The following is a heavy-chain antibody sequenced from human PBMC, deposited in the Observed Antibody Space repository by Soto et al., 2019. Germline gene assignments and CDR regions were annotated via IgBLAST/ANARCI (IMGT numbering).Heavy chain of an antibody. V-gene: IGHV1-69*01. CDR2: IIPIFGTA. D-gene: IGHD3-10*01. CDR1: GGTFSSYA. J-gene: IGHJ6*02. CDR3: ARESRITMVRGVRYYYGMDV. Sequence: QVQLVQSGAEVKKPGSSVKVSCKASGGTFSSYAISWVRQAPGQGLEWMGGIIPIFGTANYAQKFQGRVTSTADESTSKAYMELRSLRSEDTAVYYCARESRITMVRGVRYYYGMDVWGQGTTVTVSS.